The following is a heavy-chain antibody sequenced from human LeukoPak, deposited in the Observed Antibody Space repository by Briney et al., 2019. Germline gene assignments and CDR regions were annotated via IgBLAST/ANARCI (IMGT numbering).Heavy chain of an antibody. J-gene: IGHJ4*02. CDR1: GFTFDDYA. CDR2: ISWNSGSI. Sequence: SGGSLRLSCAASGFTFDDYAMHWVRQAPGKGLEWVSGISWNSGSIGYADSVKGRFTISRDNAKNSLYLQMNSLRAEDTALYYCAKDFSSPSVVGYFDYWGQGTLVTVSS. V-gene: IGHV3-9*01. CDR3: AKDFSSPSVVGYFDY. D-gene: IGHD6-6*01.